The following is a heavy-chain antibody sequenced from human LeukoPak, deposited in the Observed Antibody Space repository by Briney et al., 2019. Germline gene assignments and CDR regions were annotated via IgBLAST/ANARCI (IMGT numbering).Heavy chain of an antibody. CDR1: GLTFSSYW. D-gene: IGHD2-21*01. V-gene: IGHV3-7*01. J-gene: IGHJ4*02. Sequence: GGSLRLSCAASGLTFSSYWMTWVRQAPGKGLEWVANIKQDGSEKYYVDSVQGRFTISRDNAKNSLYLQMNSLRTEDTAVYYCARDCFAENNYWGQGILVTVSS. CDR3: ARDCFAENNY. CDR2: IKQDGSEK.